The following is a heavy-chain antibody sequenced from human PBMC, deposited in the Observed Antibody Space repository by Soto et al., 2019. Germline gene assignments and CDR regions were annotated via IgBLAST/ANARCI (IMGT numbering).Heavy chain of an antibody. J-gene: IGHJ4*02. CDR1: CGSIINRGYY. Sequence: SETLSLTCTVSCGSIINRGYYWRLIRQNPGKGLEWIGYIYYSGSTYYNPSLKSRVTVSVDTSKNQFSLKLSSVTAADTAVYYCAREPVAAAGTGFDYWGQGTLVTVSS. CDR3: AREPVAAAGTGFDY. D-gene: IGHD6-13*01. V-gene: IGHV4-31*03. CDR2: IYYSGST.